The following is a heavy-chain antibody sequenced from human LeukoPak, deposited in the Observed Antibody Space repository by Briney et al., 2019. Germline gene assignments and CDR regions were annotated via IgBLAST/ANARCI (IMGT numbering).Heavy chain of an antibody. Sequence: GGSLRLSCAASGFTFNTCSMNWVRQAPGKGLEWVSSITSGSGSIYYADSLKGRFTISRDNAKNSLYLQMNSLRAEDTAVYYCARTPVGATTGFDYWGQGTLVTVSS. CDR3: ARTPVGATTGFDY. CDR2: ITSGSGSI. CDR1: GFTFNTCS. J-gene: IGHJ4*02. V-gene: IGHV3-21*01. D-gene: IGHD1-26*01.